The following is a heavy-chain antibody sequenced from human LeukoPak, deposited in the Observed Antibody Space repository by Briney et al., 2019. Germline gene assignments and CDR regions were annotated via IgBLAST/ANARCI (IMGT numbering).Heavy chain of an antibody. V-gene: IGHV4-59*01. D-gene: IGHD4-17*01. CDR3: ARVGDGDYGYFFDS. CDR1: GGSMSGYY. Sequence: LETLSLTCTVSGGSMSGYYWTWIRQPPGKGLEWIGYVSYSGSSNYNPSLKRRVTILLDTSKNQFSLKLSSVTAADAAVYYCARVGDGDYGYFFDSWGQGTLVTVSS. J-gene: IGHJ4*02. CDR2: VSYSGSS.